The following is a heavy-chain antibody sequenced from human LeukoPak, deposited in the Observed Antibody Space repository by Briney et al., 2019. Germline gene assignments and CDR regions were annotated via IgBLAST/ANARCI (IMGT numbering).Heavy chain of an antibody. Sequence: SVKVSCKASGGTFSSYAISWVRQAPGQGLEWMGRIIPILGIANYAQKFQGRVTITADKSTSTAYMELSSLRSEDTAVNYCAVTMVRGVIRTAGYWGQGTLVTVSS. CDR3: AVTMVRGVIRTAGY. J-gene: IGHJ4*02. CDR1: GGTFSSYA. CDR2: IIPILGIA. V-gene: IGHV1-69*04. D-gene: IGHD3-10*01.